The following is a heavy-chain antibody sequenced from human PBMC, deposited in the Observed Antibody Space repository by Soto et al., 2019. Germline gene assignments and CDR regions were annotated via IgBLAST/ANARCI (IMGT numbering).Heavy chain of an antibody. V-gene: IGHV2-5*02. D-gene: IGHD3-9*01. Sequence: QITLKESGPTLVTPTQTLTLTCTFSGFSLSTSGVGVGWISQPQGTDLEWLALIYWDDDKRYSPSLKSRLTITKDTSNNQEILTMTNMDPVDTATYYCPNVTHTYDILTGYPYYYYYYDLDVWGKGTTVTVSS. CDR3: PNVTHTYDILTGYPYYYYYYDLDV. J-gene: IGHJ6*03. CDR1: GFSLSTSGVG. CDR2: IYWDDDK.